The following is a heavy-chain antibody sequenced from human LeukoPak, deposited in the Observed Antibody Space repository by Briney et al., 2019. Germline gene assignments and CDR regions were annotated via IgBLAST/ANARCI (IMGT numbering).Heavy chain of an antibody. CDR1: GYTFTAFY. V-gene: IGHV1-2*02. D-gene: IGHD3-10*01. CDR3: TRETYYGSGTYSN. Sequence: VASVKVSCKASGYTFTAFYMHWVRQAPGQGLEWMGWINPNSGATNYAQKFQGRVTMTRDTSISTAYMELSRLRSDDTAVYYCTRETYYGSGTYSNWGQGTLVTVSS. CDR2: INPNSGAT. J-gene: IGHJ4*02.